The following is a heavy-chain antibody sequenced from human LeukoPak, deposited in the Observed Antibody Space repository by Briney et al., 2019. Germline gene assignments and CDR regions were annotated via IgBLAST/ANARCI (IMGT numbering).Heavy chain of an antibody. CDR1: GFTFSSYA. D-gene: IGHD1-1*01. CDR3: AITKTGDLTCFNY. CDR2: ISGSGGST. Sequence: QPGGSLRLSCAASGFTFSSYAMSWVRQAPGKGLEWVSAISGSGGSTYYADSVKGRFTISRDNSKNTLYLQMNSLRAEDTAVYFCAITKTGDLTCFNYWGQGTLVTVSS. V-gene: IGHV3-23*01. J-gene: IGHJ4*02.